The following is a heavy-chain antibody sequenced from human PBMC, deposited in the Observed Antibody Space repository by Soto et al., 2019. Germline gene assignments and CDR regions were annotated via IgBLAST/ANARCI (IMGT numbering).Heavy chain of an antibody. CDR2: VWYDGSNK. Sequence: QVQLVESGGGVVQPGRSLRLSCAASGFTFSSYGMHWVRQAPGKGLEWVAVVWYDGSNKYYADSVKGRFTISRDNSKNTLYRQMNNLRADERDVYYCARGDTVTPVYFDYWGQGTLVTVSS. CDR1: GFTFSSYG. CDR3: ARGDTVTPVYFDY. J-gene: IGHJ4*02. D-gene: IGHD4-17*01. V-gene: IGHV3-33*01.